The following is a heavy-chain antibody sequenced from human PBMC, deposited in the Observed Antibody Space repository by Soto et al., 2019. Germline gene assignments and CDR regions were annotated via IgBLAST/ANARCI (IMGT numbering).Heavy chain of an antibody. CDR2: IYYSGNT. J-gene: IGHJ6*02. Sequence: QVQLQESGPGLVKPSETLSLTCTVSGGSVSSGSYYWSWIRQPPGKGLEWIGYIYYSGNTNSNPSLKSRVTISVDTSKNQFSLKLSPVTAADTAVYYCARHNTIFAGMDVWGQGTTVTVSS. D-gene: IGHD3-3*01. CDR3: ARHNTIFAGMDV. V-gene: IGHV4-61*01. CDR1: GGSVSSGSYY.